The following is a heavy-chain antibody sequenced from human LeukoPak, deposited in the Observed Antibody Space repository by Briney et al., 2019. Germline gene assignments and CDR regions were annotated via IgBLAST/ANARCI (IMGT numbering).Heavy chain of an antibody. Sequence: GGSLRLSCAASGFTVSSNYMSWVRQAPGKGLEWVSVIYSGGSTYYADSVKGRFTISRGNSKDTLYLQMNSLRAEDTAVYYCARGSTVVPFDYWGQGTLVTVSS. CDR1: GFTVSSNY. D-gene: IGHD4-23*01. V-gene: IGHV3-53*01. J-gene: IGHJ4*02. CDR3: ARGSTVVPFDY. CDR2: IYSGGST.